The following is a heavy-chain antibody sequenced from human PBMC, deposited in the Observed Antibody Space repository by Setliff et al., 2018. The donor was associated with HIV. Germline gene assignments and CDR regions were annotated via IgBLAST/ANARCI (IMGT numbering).Heavy chain of an antibody. CDR1: GGSISSGSYY. Sequence: SETLSLTCTVSGGSISSGSYYWSWIRQPAGEGLEWIGQIHTTGTTNCNPSLKSRVTISVDTSKNQFSLRVNSVTAADTAVYYCARSLVPSGYYYGRHAFDIWGQGTKVTVSS. J-gene: IGHJ3*02. CDR2: IHTTGTT. D-gene: IGHD3-22*01. CDR3: ARSLVPSGYYYGRHAFDI. V-gene: IGHV4-61*09.